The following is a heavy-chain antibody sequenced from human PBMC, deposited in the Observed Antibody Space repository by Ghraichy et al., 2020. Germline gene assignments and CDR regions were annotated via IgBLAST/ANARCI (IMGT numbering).Heavy chain of an antibody. CDR2: IYYSGST. CDR1: GGSISSYY. V-gene: IGHV4-59*01. D-gene: IGHD4-17*01. CDR3: ARLAFMVTTGNWFDP. Sequence: SETLSLTCTVSGGSISSYYWSWIRQPPGKGLEWIGYIYYSGSTNYNPSLKSRVTISVDTSKNQFSLKLTSVTAADTAVYYCARLAFMVTTGNWFDPWGQGTLVTVSS. J-gene: IGHJ5*02.